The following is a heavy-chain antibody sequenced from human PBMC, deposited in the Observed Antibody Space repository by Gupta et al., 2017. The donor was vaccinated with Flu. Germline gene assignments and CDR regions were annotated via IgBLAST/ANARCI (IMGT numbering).Heavy chain of an antibody. CDR2: ISNSGSTT. J-gene: IGHJ4*02. CDR1: GFPFRDSE. CDR3: ARVGLRACYDSSGYQLPDY. Sequence: EVQLVESGGGLVRPGWSLRVSGTASGFPFRDSEMQWVRQAPGKGLEWVSYISNSGSTTYYADSVKGRFTIARDNAKNSLYLQMNSLRAEDTAVYYCARVGLRACYDSSGYQLPDYWGQGTLVTVSS. D-gene: IGHD3-22*01. V-gene: IGHV3-48*03.